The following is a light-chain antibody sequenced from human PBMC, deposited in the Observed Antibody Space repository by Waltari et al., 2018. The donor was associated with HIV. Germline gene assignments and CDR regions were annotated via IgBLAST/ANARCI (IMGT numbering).Light chain of an antibody. CDR2: LNSDGNH. Sequence: QLVLTQSPSASASLRASVKLTCTLSSGHRNYAIAWPQQHPEKGPRYLMKLNSDGNHITGDGVPDRFSGSSSGAERYLTISSLQSEDEADYYCQTWATGSRVVFGGGTKLTVL. CDR3: QTWATGSRVV. J-gene: IGLJ2*01. V-gene: IGLV4-69*01. CDR1: SGHRNYA.